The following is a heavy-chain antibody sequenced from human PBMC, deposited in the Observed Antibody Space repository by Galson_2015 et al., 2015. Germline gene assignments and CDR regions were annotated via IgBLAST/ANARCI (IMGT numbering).Heavy chain of an antibody. Sequence: SLRLSCAASGFTFSSYAMHWVRQAPGKGLEWVAVISYDGSNKYYADSVKGRFTISRDNSKNTLYLQMNSLRAEDTAVYYCARDLWDYGDYGGDYYYGMDVWGQGTTVTVSS. V-gene: IGHV3-30-3*01. J-gene: IGHJ6*02. CDR3: ARDLWDYGDYGGDYYYGMDV. CDR1: GFTFSSYA. CDR2: ISYDGSNK. D-gene: IGHD4-17*01.